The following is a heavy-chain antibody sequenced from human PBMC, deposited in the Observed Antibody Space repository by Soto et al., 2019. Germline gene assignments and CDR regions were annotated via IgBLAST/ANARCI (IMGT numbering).Heavy chain of an antibody. CDR3: ARDPFWSGFHGMDV. D-gene: IGHD3-3*01. CDR1: GFTFSDYY. V-gene: IGHV3-11*01. Sequence: QVQLVESGGGLVKPGGSLRLSCAASGFTFSDYYMNWIRQAPGKGLEWVSHISSRSNTIYYADSVKGRFTISRDNAKNSLYLHMNSLRAEDTAVYYCARDPFWSGFHGMDVWGQGTTVTVSS. CDR2: ISSRSNTI. J-gene: IGHJ6*02.